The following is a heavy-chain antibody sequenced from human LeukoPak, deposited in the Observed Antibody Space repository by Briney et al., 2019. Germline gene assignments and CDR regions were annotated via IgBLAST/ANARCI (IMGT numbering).Heavy chain of an antibody. D-gene: IGHD5-18*01. CDR1: GGSMNTYF. CDR2: INPSRST. V-gene: IGHV4-34*01. J-gene: IGHJ4*02. CDR3: ARAYSIRPVRGYSYGDLGY. Sequence: SETLSLTCTVSGGSMNTYFWSWIRQPPGKGLEWIGEINPSRSTNYSPSLKSRVTISVDTSKNQFSLRLNSVTAADTAVYYCARAYSIRPVRGYSYGDLGYWGQGTLVTVSS.